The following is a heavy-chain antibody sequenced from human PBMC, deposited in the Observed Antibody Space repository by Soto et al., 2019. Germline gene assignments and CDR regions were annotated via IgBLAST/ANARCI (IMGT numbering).Heavy chain of an antibody. CDR1: GYTFGHYY. CDR2: LNPNGGAT. D-gene: IGHD3-16*01. CDR3: AIVYVLRMESAGLDG. V-gene: IGHV1-2*02. J-gene: IGHJ1*01. Sequence: GGPVQPSCKTSGYTFGHYYIHWARQAPGQGLEWLGWLNPNGGATNYAQKVQGRVTMTHDASISTVHMELSSLTPDDTAVYYCAIVYVLRMESAGLDGCGLGTLVTVSS.